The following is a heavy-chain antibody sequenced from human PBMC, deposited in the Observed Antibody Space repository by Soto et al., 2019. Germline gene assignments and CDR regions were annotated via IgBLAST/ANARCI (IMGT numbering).Heavy chain of an antibody. D-gene: IGHD5-12*01. CDR1: GFSLSTYG. Sequence: QVQLVESGGGVVQPGRSLRLSCEASGFSLSTYGMHWVRQAPGKGLEWVAVISYDGSNKYHADSVKGRFTISRDNSRNKLYLQMNSLRLDDTAVYYCAKDAPRYSGFDFSQWGQGTLVTVSS. CDR2: ISYDGSNK. CDR3: AKDAPRYSGFDFSQ. V-gene: IGHV3-30*18. J-gene: IGHJ4*02.